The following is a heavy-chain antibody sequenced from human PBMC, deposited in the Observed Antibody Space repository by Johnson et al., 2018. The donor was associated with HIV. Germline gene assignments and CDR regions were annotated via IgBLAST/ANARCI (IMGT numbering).Heavy chain of an antibody. Sequence: VQLVESGGGVVQPGRSLRLSCAASGFTFSSYAMHWVRQAPGKGLVWVSRINSDGSSTSYADSVKGRFTISRDNAKNTLYLQMNSLRAEDMAVYYCARSPTGTSARGAFDIWGQGTMVTVSS. V-gene: IGHV3-74*02. CDR1: GFTFSSYA. CDR2: INSDGSST. J-gene: IGHJ3*02. CDR3: ARSPTGTSARGAFDI. D-gene: IGHD1-1*01.